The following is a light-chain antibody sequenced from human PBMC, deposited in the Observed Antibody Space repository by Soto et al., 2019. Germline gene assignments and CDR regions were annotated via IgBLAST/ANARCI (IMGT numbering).Light chain of an antibody. CDR2: SAS. V-gene: IGKV1-39*01. CDR3: QQTYSTPT. J-gene: IGKJ1*01. CDR1: QSIITY. Sequence: DIQMTQSPSSLSASLGDRITLTCRASQSIITYLNWYQQKPGKAPKLLIYSASTLQSGVPSRFSGSGSGTDFTLTINSLQPEDFASYYCQQTYSTPTFGQGTKV.